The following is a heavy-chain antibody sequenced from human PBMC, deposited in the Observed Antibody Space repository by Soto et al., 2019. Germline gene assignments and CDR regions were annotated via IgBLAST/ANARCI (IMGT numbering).Heavy chain of an antibody. J-gene: IGHJ4*02. D-gene: IGHD3-10*01. Sequence: QVQLVQSGAEVKRPGSSVKVSCKASGDTFSFYSINWVRQAPGLGLEWMGRVNPILSMSKYAQRFQGRVTMTADKSTSTAYMDLSGLRSEDTAMYYCATSYGSGYRAFDYWGQGALVTVSS. CDR2: VNPILSMS. CDR1: GDTFSFYS. V-gene: IGHV1-69*04. CDR3: ATSYGSGYRAFDY.